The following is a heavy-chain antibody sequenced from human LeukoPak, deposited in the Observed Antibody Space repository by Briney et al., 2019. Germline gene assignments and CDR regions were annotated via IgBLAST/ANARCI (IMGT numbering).Heavy chain of an antibody. CDR3: ARVETPVTTTPPFDH. J-gene: IGHJ4*02. CDR1: GYTFTSYA. Sequence: ASVKVSCKASGYTFTSYAIHWVRQAPGQGLEWMGWITPSGGTNYPQKFQGRVAITWDTSITTAYMDLSRLTSDDTAVYYCARVETPVTTTPPFDHWGQGTLVTVSS. D-gene: IGHD4-17*01. CDR2: ITPSGGT. V-gene: IGHV1-2*02.